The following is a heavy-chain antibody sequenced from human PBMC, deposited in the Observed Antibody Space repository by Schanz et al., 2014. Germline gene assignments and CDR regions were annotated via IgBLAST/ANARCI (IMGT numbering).Heavy chain of an antibody. V-gene: IGHV3-53*01. Sequence: EVQLVESGGGLIQPGGSLRLSCAVSGFTVNTNYMSWVRQAPGKGLEWISSMYINSGSTQYADSVKGRFIISRDSSKQSLCLKMNSLRAEDTAVYVCARDGGRDGYNLAFDVWGQGTLVTVSS. CDR2: MYINSGST. CDR3: ARDGGRDGYNLAFDV. CDR1: GFTVNTNY. D-gene: IGHD5-12*01. J-gene: IGHJ3*01.